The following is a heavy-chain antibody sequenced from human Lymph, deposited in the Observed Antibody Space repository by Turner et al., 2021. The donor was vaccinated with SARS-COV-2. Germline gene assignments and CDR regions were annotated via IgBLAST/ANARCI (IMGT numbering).Heavy chain of an antibody. D-gene: IGHD3-16*01. Sequence: QVQLVESGGGVVPPGRSLRPSCAASRFPFSTYAMHWVRQAPGKGLEWVALISYDGNNKYYADSVKGRFTISRDNSKNTLYLQMNSLRTEDTAVYYCARYFGGYLGYWGQGTLVTVSS. CDR3: ARYFGGYLGY. J-gene: IGHJ4*02. CDR2: ISYDGNNK. V-gene: IGHV3-30-3*01. CDR1: RFPFSTYA.